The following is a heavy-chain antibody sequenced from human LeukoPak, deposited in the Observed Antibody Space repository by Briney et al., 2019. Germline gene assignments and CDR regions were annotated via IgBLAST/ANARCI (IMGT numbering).Heavy chain of an antibody. Sequence: ASVKVSCKASGYTFTGYYMHWVRQAPGQGLEWMGWVNPNSGGTNYAQKFQGRVTMTRDTSISTAYMELSRLRSDDTAVYYCARDNTAMVYNWFDPWGQGTLVTVSS. CDR1: GYTFTGYY. CDR3: ARDNTAMVYNWFDP. CDR2: VNPNSGGT. J-gene: IGHJ5*02. V-gene: IGHV1-2*02. D-gene: IGHD5-18*01.